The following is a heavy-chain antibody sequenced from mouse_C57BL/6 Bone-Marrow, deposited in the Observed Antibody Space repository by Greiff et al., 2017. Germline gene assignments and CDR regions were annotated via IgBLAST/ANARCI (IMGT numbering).Heavy chain of an antibody. J-gene: IGHJ2*01. CDR2: IHPNSGST. CDR3: ARLDWFDY. D-gene: IGHD4-1*01. CDR1: GYTFTSYW. Sequence: VKLQQPGAELVKPGASVKLSCKASGYTFTSYWMHWVKQRPGQGLEWIGMIHPNSGSTNYNEKFKSKATLTVYKSSSTAYMQLSSLTSEDSAVYYCARLDWFDYWGQGTTLTVSS. V-gene: IGHV1-64*01.